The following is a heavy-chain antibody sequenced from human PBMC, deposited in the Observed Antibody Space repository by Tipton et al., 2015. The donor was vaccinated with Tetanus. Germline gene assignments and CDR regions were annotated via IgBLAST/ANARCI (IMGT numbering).Heavy chain of an antibody. CDR2: INPYNDDS. D-gene: IGHD3-10*01. Sequence: QSGPEVKKPGASVKVACKASGYTFSTYDINWVRQAPGQGLEWMGWINPYNDDSYHVQTFQGRVTMARDTSIDTVYMDLGSLTSNDTAVYFCARGYGSGSRYWYFDFWGRGTLVTVSS. V-gene: IGHV1-2*02. CDR1: GYTFSTYD. J-gene: IGHJ2*01. CDR3: ARGYGSGSRYWYFDF.